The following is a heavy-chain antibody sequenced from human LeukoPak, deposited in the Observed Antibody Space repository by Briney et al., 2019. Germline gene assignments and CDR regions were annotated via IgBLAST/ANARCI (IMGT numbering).Heavy chain of an antibody. J-gene: IGHJ4*02. CDR2: IKEDGSET. CDR1: GFIFKKYW. Sequence: GGSLRLSCAASGFIFKKYWMNWVRQVPGKGLECLANIKEDGSETYYADSVKGRFTISRDNPKNSLYLQMNSLRAEDTAVYYCAQTLFGEVDLYYFDYWGQGTLATVSS. V-gene: IGHV3-7*01. D-gene: IGHD3-10*02. CDR3: AQTLFGEVDLYYFDY.